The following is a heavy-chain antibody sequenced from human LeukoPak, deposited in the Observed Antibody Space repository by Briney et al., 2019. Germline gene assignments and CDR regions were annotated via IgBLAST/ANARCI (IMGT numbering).Heavy chain of an antibody. CDR3: ARDLFGVVIVSPPDY. CDR1: GGTFSSYA. D-gene: IGHD3-3*01. CDR2: INPNSGGT. V-gene: IGHV1-2*02. Sequence: ASVKVSCKASGGTFSSYAISWVRQAPGQGLEWMGWINPNSGGTNYAQKFQGRVTMTRDTSISTAYMELSRLRSDDTAVYYCARDLFGVVIVSPPDYWGQGTLVTVSS. J-gene: IGHJ4*02.